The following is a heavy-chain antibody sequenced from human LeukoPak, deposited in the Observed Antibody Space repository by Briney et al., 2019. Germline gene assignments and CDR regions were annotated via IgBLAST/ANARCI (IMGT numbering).Heavy chain of an antibody. CDR1: GYNFITYG. CDR3: ARDWEGQQLAQ. V-gene: IGHV1-18*01. D-gene: IGHD6-13*01. J-gene: IGHJ4*02. Sequence: ASVKVSCKTSGYNFITYGVSWVRQAPGQGLEWMRWINGDNGNTNYAQKFQDRVTMTTDTSTSTAYMELRSLRSDDTAVYYCARDWEGQQLAQWGQGTLVTVSS. CDR2: INGDNGNT.